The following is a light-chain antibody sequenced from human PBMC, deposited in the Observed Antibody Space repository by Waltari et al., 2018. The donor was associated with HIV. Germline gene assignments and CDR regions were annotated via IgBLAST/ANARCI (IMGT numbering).Light chain of an antibody. CDR3: QQYNTYSGT. CDR2: TAS. Sequence: DFQMTQSPSTLSASVGDRVTLTCRASQSLSNWLAWYQQKPGKAPKLLIYTASSLESGVPSRFSGSGSGTEFTLTISSLQPDDFATYYCQQYNTYSGTFGQGTKVEIK. CDR1: QSLSNW. V-gene: IGKV1-5*03. J-gene: IGKJ1*01.